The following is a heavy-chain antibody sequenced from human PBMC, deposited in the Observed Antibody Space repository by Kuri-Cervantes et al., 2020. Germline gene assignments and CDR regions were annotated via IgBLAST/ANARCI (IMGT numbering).Heavy chain of an antibody. CDR2: IYYSVST. J-gene: IGHJ6*03. CDR3: AREAYRDYYYMDV. CDR1: GFMFVNAW. V-gene: IGHV4-4*02. Sequence: GSLRLSCAASGFMFVNAWMSWVRQSPGKGLEWIGYIYYSVSTNYNPSLKSRVTISVDTSENQFSLKLSSVTDADTAAYYCAREAYRDYYYMDVWGKGTTVTVSS. D-gene: IGHD1-14*01.